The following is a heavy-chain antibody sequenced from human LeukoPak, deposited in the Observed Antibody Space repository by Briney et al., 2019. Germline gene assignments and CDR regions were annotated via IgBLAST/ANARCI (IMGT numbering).Heavy chain of an antibody. Sequence: GGSLRLSCAASGFTLSSYSMNWVGPAPAKGREWVSSISSSSSYIYYADSVKGRFTISRDNAKNSLYLQMNSLRAEDTAVYYCARDHGGVYWGQGTLVTVSS. J-gene: IGHJ4*02. V-gene: IGHV3-21*01. D-gene: IGHD2-8*02. CDR2: ISSSSSYI. CDR3: ARDHGGVY. CDR1: GFTLSSYS.